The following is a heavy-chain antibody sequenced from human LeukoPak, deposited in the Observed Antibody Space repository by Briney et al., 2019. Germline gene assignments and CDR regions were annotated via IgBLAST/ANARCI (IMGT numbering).Heavy chain of an antibody. CDR1: GGSISGYY. CDR2: IYSSGDT. J-gene: IGHJ6*02. Sequence: SETLSLTCTVSGGSISGYYWSWIRQPPGKGLEWIGYIYSSGDTNYNPSLKSRVTISVDMSKNQFSLKLSSVTAADTAVYYCARGSEESYYYYGMDVWGQGTTVTVSS. CDR3: ARGSEESYYYYGMDV. V-gene: IGHV4-59*01. D-gene: IGHD5-24*01.